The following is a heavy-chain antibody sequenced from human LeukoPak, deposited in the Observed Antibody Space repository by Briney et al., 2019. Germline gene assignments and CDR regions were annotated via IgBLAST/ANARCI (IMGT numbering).Heavy chain of an antibody. Sequence: GGSLRLSCAASGFTFDDYAMHWVRQAPGKGLEWVSGISWNSGSIGYADSVKGRFTISRDNAKNSLYLQMNSLRAEDTALYYCEKDNRSGPYYFDYWGQGTLVSVSS. D-gene: IGHD3-22*01. CDR1: GFTFDDYA. V-gene: IGHV3-9*01. CDR3: EKDNRSGPYYFDY. J-gene: IGHJ4*02. CDR2: ISWNSGSI.